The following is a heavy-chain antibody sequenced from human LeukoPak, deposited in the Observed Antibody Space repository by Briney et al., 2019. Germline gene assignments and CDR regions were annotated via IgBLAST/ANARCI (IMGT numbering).Heavy chain of an antibody. V-gene: IGHV4-39*01. CDR1: GGSISGSSFY. D-gene: IGHD3-16*01. CDR3: ARRYVMITFGGVILYWFDP. CDR2: LYYSGST. J-gene: IGHJ5*02. Sequence: PSETLSLTCTVSGGSISGSSFYWGWIRQPPGKGLEWIGSLYYSGSTYYSPSLKSRVTISVDTSKNQFSLKLSSVTAADTAVYYCARRYVMITFGGVILYWFDPWGQGTLVTVSS.